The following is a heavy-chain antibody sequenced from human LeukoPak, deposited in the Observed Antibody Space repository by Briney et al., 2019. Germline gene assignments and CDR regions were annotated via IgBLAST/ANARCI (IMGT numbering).Heavy chain of an antibody. V-gene: IGHV1-18*04. Sequence: ASVKVSCKASGYTFTGYYMHWVRQAPGQGLEWMGWISAYNGNTNYAQKLQGRVTMTTDTSTSTAYMELRSLRSDDTAVYYCARVGYCSSTSCYRLDYWGQGTLVTVSS. CDR3: ARVGYCSSTSCYRLDY. J-gene: IGHJ4*02. CDR2: ISAYNGNT. D-gene: IGHD2-2*01. CDR1: GYTFTGYY.